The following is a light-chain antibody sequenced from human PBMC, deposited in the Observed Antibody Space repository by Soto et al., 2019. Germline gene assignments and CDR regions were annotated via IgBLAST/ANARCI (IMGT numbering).Light chain of an antibody. J-gene: IGLJ1*01. CDR1: SNDVGHSSF. CDR3: NAQADNGKHV. V-gene: IGLV2-8*01. CDR2: EVS. Sequence: QSVLTQPPSASGSPGQSVTISCTGNSNDVGHSSFISWYQQHPGKGPKLIIYEVSKRPSGVPDRFSGSKSGNTASLSVSGLQDDDEADYFCNAQADNGKHVFGTGTQLTVL.